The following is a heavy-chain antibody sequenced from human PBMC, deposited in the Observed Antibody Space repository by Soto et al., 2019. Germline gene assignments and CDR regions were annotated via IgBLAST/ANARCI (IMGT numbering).Heavy chain of an antibody. V-gene: IGHV3-74*01. CDR1: GFTFSSYW. Sequence: EVQLVESGGGLVQPGGSLRLSCAASGFTFSSYWMHWVRQAPGKGLVWVSRINSDGSSTSYADSVKGRFTMSRDNAKNTLYLQMNSLRAGDTAVYYGARAVGSSGYAFDIWGQGTMVTGSS. J-gene: IGHJ3*02. CDR2: INSDGSST. D-gene: IGHD6-19*01. CDR3: ARAVGSSGYAFDI.